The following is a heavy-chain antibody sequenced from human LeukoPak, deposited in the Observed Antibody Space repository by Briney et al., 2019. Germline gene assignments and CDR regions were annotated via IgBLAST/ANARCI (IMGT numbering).Heavy chain of an antibody. J-gene: IGHJ4*02. Sequence: GVSLRLSCVASGFTFRSYAMNWVRQAPGKGLEWVSGISESGVGSNYADSVKGRFTTSRDNSKNTLYLQMNSLRAEDTAVYYCAKVRVGATIDDWGQGTLVTVSS. D-gene: IGHD1-26*01. CDR3: AKVRVGATIDD. V-gene: IGHV3-23*01. CDR2: ISESGVGS. CDR1: GFTFRSYA.